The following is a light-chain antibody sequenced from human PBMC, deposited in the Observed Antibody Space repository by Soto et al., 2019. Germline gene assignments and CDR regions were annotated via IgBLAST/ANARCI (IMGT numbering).Light chain of an antibody. Sequence: EIVMTQSPATLSVSPGERATLSCRASQSVSTNLAWYRQKPGQAPRLLIYGTSTRATGIPARFSGSGSGTEFTLTISSLQSEDFAVYYCQQYHNWPPWTFGQGTKVDIK. V-gene: IGKV3-15*01. CDR2: GTS. CDR3: QQYHNWPPWT. CDR1: QSVSTN. J-gene: IGKJ1*01.